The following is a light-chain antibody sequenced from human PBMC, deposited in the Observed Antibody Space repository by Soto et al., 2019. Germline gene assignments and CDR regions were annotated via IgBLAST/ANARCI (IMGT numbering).Light chain of an antibody. CDR3: MQGKQTPVT. CDR2: WGS. V-gene: IGKV2-28*01. J-gene: IGKJ5*01. Sequence: DIVMTQSPLSLPVTPGEPASISCRSSQSLLHSSGNNYLDWYVQKPGQSPQLLIYWGSNRASGVPDRFSGSGSGTDFTLKINRVEAEDFGVYYCMQGKQTPVTFGQGTRLEIK. CDR1: QSLLHSSGNNY.